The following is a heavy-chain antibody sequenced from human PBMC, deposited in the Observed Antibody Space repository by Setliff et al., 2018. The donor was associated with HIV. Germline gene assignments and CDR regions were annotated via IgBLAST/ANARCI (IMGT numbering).Heavy chain of an antibody. CDR2: IYPGDSDT. CDR1: GYSFTSYW. CDR3: ARRLFFRKAAAPPVGSHLDY. Sequence: GESLKISCKGSGYSFTSYWIGWVRQMPGKGLEWMGIIYPGDSDTRYSPSFQGQVTISADKSINTAYLQWSSLKASDTAMYYCARRLFFRKAAAPPVGSHLDYWGQGTLVTVSS. J-gene: IGHJ4*02. V-gene: IGHV5-51*01. D-gene: IGHD6-13*01.